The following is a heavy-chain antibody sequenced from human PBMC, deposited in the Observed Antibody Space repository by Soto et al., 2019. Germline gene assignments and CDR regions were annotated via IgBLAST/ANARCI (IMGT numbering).Heavy chain of an antibody. CDR1: GGSISSYY. Sequence: QVQLQESGPGLVKPSETLSLSCTVSGGSISSYYWTWIRQPPGKGLEWIGYIFYSGSTNYNPSLKGRVTISVDTSKNQSSLKLSSVTAADTAVYYCARHYSAYSSSDWFDPWGQGTLVTVSS. J-gene: IGHJ5*02. CDR3: ARHYSAYSSSDWFDP. V-gene: IGHV4-59*08. CDR2: IFYSGST. D-gene: IGHD6-6*01.